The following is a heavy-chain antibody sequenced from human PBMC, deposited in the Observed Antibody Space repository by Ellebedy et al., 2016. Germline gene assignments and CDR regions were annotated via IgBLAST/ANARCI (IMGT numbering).Heavy chain of an antibody. Sequence: GESLKISXAASGFTFSSYWMHWVRQAPGKGLVWVSRINSDGSSTSYADSVKGRFTISRDNAKNTLYLQMNSLRAEDTAVYYCARDRARGRIAAAGIGMDVWGQGTTVTVSS. CDR1: GFTFSSYW. CDR3: ARDRARGRIAAAGIGMDV. J-gene: IGHJ6*02. D-gene: IGHD6-13*01. V-gene: IGHV3-74*01. CDR2: INSDGSST.